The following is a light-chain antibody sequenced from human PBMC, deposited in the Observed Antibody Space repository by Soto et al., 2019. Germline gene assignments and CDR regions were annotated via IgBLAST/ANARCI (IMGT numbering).Light chain of an antibody. CDR2: EVS. Sequence: QSALTQPPSASGSPGQSVTISCTGSSSDVGGHNHVSWYQQHPGKAPKLMIYEVSKRPSGVPDRFSGSKSVNKASLTVSGLQAEDEADYYCSSYAGNMNLIFGGGTKLTVL. CDR3: SSYAGNMNLI. CDR1: SSDVGGHNH. J-gene: IGLJ2*01. V-gene: IGLV2-8*01.